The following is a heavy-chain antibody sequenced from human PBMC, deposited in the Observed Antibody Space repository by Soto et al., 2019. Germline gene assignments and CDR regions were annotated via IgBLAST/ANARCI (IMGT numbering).Heavy chain of an antibody. D-gene: IGHD6-6*01. CDR1: GFTFSSSA. J-gene: IGHJ6*02. V-gene: IGHV3-30-3*01. CDR2: ISYDGSHK. CDR3: ARGGYSSSSVVYYSYNGMDV. Sequence: QVQLVESGGGVVQSGRSLRLSCAASGFTFSSSALHWVRQAPGKGLEWVAVISYDGSHKHYADSVKGRFTISRDNYKNTLYLQMDSLRVEDTAMYLCARGGYSSSSVVYYSYNGMDVWGQGTTVTVSS.